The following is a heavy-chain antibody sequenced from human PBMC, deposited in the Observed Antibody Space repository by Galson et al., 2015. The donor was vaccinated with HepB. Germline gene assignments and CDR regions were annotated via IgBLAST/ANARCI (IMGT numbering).Heavy chain of an antibody. V-gene: IGHV3-30-3*01. CDR3: ARDHTVNVHYYYMDV. CDR1: GFTFSTYA. J-gene: IGHJ6*03. Sequence: LRLSCAASGFTFSTYAMHWVRQTPGKGLEWVAVIIYDGSNKYYADSVKGRITISRDNSKNTLYLQMNSLRAEDTAVYYCARDHTVNVHYYYMDVWGTGTTVTVSS. CDR2: IIYDGSNK. D-gene: IGHD4-11*01.